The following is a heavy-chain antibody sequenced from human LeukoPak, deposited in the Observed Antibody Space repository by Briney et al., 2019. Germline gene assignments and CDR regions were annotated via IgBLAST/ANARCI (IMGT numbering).Heavy chain of an antibody. Sequence: PGGSLRLSCAASGFSFSTADMHWVRQAPGKGLEWVAFLRSGGNDKYYAGSVKGRFTISRENAKKTLFLQMNSLRAEDAGVYYCAXXXFGSGXXXXWGQ. CDR2: LRSGGNDK. CDR1: GFSFSTAD. J-gene: IGHJ1*01. D-gene: IGHD3-10*01. V-gene: IGHV3-30*02. CDR3: AXXXFGSGXXXX.